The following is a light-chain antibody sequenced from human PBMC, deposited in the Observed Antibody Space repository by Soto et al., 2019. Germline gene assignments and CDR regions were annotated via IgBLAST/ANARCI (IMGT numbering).Light chain of an antibody. V-gene: IGLV1-44*01. J-gene: IGLJ1*01. Sequence: LSQPRSACRTPGQGVTLSCSGSISNIGSKTVKWYPQCSSTAPQLLIYSDDQRSSGVPERFSGSKYSNSASLAISGLQAEDEPDHYCAACDDSLCVYVLG. CDR2: SDD. CDR1: ISNIGSKT. CDR3: AACDDSLCVYV.